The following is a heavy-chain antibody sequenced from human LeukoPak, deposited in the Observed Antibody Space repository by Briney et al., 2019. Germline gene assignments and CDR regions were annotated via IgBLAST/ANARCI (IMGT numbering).Heavy chain of an antibody. CDR3: AKEPPRIYDTAGFFDY. J-gene: IGHJ4*02. D-gene: IGHD3-22*01. CDR2: ISGSGVST. CDR1: GFTFSSFG. Sequence: GGSLRLSCAASGFTFSSFGMSWVRQAPGKGLEWVSAISGSGVSTYYADSVKGRFTISRDNTKNTLYLQMNSLRAEDTAVYYCAKEPPRIYDTAGFFDYWGQGTLVTVSS. V-gene: IGHV3-23*01.